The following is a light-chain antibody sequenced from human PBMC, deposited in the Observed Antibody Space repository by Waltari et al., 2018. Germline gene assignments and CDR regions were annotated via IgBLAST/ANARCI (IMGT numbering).Light chain of an antibody. V-gene: IGKV1-5*03. CDR2: KAS. Sequence: DIQMTQSPSPLSASVGPSVTLTCRASQSINSWLAWYQQKPGIAPKLLIYKASSLESGVPSRFSGSGSGTEFTLTISSLQPDDLATYYCQQYRTNPWTFGQGTKVEIE. CDR3: QQYRTNPWT. J-gene: IGKJ1*01. CDR1: QSINSW.